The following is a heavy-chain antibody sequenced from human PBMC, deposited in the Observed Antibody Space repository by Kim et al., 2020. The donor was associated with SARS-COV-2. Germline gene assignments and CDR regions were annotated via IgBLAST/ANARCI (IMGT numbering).Heavy chain of an antibody. CDR3: AAPHCSSTSCYDAFDI. D-gene: IGHD2-2*01. J-gene: IGHJ3*02. Sequence: QRLQERVTITRDMSTSTAYMELSSLRSEDTAVYYCAAPHCSSTSCYDAFDIWGQGTMVTVSS. V-gene: IGHV1-58*01.